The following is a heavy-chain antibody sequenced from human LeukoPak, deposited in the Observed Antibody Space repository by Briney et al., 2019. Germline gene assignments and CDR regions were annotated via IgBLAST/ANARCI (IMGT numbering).Heavy chain of an antibody. CDR1: GFPFSSYG. D-gene: IGHD4-11*01. CDR2: IPFDGSEE. Sequence: GRSLRLSCAASGFPFSSYGMHWVRQAPGKGLEWVAAIPFDGSEEFYADSVKGRITISRDNSENTLYLQMNSLRTEDTALYYCVKDRRDHYTLEVWGQGTTVIVSS. V-gene: IGHV3-30*18. J-gene: IGHJ6*02. CDR3: VKDRRDHYTLEV.